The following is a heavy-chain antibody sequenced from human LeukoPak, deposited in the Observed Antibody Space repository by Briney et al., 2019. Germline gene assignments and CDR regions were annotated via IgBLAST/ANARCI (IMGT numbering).Heavy chain of an antibody. CDR3: ALFGYSFDY. Sequence: PGGSLRLSCAASGFTFNKYAIHWARQAPGKGLEWVAVISNDGNTKIYANSVKGRFTISRDNSKNTLYLQLSSLRVEDTAVYYCALFGYSFDYWGQGTLVTVSS. CDR1: GFTFNKYA. V-gene: IGHV3-30*04. CDR2: ISNDGNTK. D-gene: IGHD3-10*01. J-gene: IGHJ4*02.